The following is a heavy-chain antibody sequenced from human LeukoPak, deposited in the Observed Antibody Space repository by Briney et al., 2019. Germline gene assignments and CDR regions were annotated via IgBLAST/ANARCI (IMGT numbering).Heavy chain of an antibody. CDR2: IKEGGSEK. J-gene: IGHJ4*02. D-gene: IGHD1-26*01. V-gene: IGHV3-7*04. Sequence: PGGSLILSCAASGFTFSSYWMTWVRQAPGKGLEWVANIKEGGSEKYYVDSVKGRFTIFRDNAKNSLSLHMNSLRPEDTAVYYCARESLLGGLDFWGQGTLVIVSS. CDR1: GFTFSSYW. CDR3: ARESLLGGLDF.